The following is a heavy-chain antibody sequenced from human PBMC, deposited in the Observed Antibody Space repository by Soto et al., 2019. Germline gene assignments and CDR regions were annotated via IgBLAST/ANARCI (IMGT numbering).Heavy chain of an antibody. CDR3: ARHGDIVVVPAATPPYNWFDP. CDR1: GGSISSSSYY. V-gene: IGHV4-39*01. J-gene: IGHJ5*02. D-gene: IGHD2-2*02. CDR2: IYYSGST. Sequence: PSETLSLTCTVSGGSISSSSYYWGWIRQPPGKGLEWFGSIYYSGSTYYNPSLKSRVTISVDTSKNQFSLKLSSVTAADTAVYYCARHGDIVVVPAATPPYNWFDPWGQGTLVTVSS.